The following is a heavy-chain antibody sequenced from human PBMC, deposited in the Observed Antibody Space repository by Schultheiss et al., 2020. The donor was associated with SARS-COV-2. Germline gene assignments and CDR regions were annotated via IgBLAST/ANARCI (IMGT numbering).Heavy chain of an antibody. CDR3: ARRRSDGNWWLDT. D-gene: IGHD2-8*02. Sequence: SETLSLTCTVSGGSISSYYWSWIRQPPGKEMQWIGYISYNGDTEYSPSVKGRISISLDTSKNQFSLKLTSVIAADTAVYYCARRRSDGNWWLDTWGQGTLVTVSS. V-gene: IGHV4-59*08. CDR2: ISYNGDT. CDR1: GGSISSYY. J-gene: IGHJ5*02.